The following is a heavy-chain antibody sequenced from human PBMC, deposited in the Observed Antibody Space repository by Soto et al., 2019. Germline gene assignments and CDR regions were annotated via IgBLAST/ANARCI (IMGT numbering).Heavy chain of an antibody. CDR2: INHSGST. CDR3: ASGTVAGTVWFDP. J-gene: IGHJ5*02. V-gene: IGHV4-34*01. Sequence: SEPLSPTSSGFGRSFSAYYWSWIRQPPGKGLEWIGEINHSGSTNYNPSLKSRVTISVDTSKNQFSLKLSSVTAADTAVYYCASGTVAGTVWFDPWGQG. CDR1: GRSFSAYY. D-gene: IGHD6-19*01.